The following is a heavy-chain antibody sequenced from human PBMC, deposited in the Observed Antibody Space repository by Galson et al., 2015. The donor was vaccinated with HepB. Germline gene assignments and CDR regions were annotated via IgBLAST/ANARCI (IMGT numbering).Heavy chain of an antibody. J-gene: IGHJ3*02. CDR3: ARDSPHYDFWSGYYRGIIISDAFDI. V-gene: IGHV4-4*02. Sequence: ETLSLTCAVSGGSISSNNWWSWVRQPPGKGLEWIGEIYHSGSTNYNPSLKSRVTISVDKSKNQFSLKLSSVTAADTAVYYCARDSPHYDFWSGYYRGIIISDAFDIWGQGTMVTVSS. CDR1: GGSISSNNW. CDR2: IYHSGST. D-gene: IGHD3-3*01.